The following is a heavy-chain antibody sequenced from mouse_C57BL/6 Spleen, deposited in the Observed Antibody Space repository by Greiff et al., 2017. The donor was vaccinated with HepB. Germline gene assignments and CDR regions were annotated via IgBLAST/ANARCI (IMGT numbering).Heavy chain of an antibody. CDR2: IYPSDSET. J-gene: IGHJ2*01. CDR1: GYTFTSYW. V-gene: IGHV1-61*01. D-gene: IGHD2-5*01. CDR3: ARARDSNYFDY. Sequence: QVQLQQPGAELVRPGSSVKLSCKASGYTFTSYWMDWVKQRPGQGLEWIGNIYPSDSETHYNQKFKDKATLTVDKSSSTAYMQLSSLTSEDSAVYYWARARDSNYFDYWGQGTTLTVSS.